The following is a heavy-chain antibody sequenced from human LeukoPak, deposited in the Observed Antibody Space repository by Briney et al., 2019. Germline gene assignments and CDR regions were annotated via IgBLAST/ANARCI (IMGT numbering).Heavy chain of an antibody. Sequence: KPSETLSLTCTVSGDSINKYYWNWIRQPPGKGLEWIGEINHSGSTNYNPSLKSRVAISVDTSKNQFSLKLSSVTAADTAVYYCARGRIYYVWGSYRPFDYWGQGTLVTVSS. V-gene: IGHV4-34*01. CDR3: ARGRIYYVWGSYRPFDY. D-gene: IGHD3-16*02. CDR1: GDSINKYY. CDR2: INHSGST. J-gene: IGHJ4*02.